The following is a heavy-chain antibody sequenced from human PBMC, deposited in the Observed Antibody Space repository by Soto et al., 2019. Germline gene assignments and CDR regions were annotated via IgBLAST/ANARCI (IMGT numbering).Heavy chain of an antibody. J-gene: IGHJ3*01. CDR2: ISAYNGNT. CDR3: ARVSKVERISMIVVSTPGAFDV. Sequence: ASVKVSCKASGYTFTSYGISWVGQGPGQGLEWMGWISAYNGNTNYAQKLQGRVTMTTDTSTSTAYMELRSLRSDDTAVYYCARVSKVERISMIVVSTPGAFDVWGQGTMVTVSS. V-gene: IGHV1-18*01. D-gene: IGHD3-22*01. CDR1: GYTFTSYG.